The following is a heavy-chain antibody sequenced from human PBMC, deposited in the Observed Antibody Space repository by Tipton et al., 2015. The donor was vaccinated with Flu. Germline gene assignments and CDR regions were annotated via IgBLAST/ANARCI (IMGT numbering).Heavy chain of an antibody. D-gene: IGHD3-9*01. CDR2: TYYRSKWYN. J-gene: IGHJ6*02. V-gene: IGHV6-1*01. CDR3: ARDLAYYDILTGYQGYYYYGMDV. Sequence: QVQLVQSGAEVKPSQTLSLTCAISGDSVSSNSAAWNWIRQSPSRGLEWLGRTYYRSKWYNDYAVSVKSRITINPDTSKNQFSLQLNSVTPEDTAVYYCARDLAYYDILTGYQGYYYYGMDVWGQGTTVTVSS. CDR1: GDSVSSNSAA.